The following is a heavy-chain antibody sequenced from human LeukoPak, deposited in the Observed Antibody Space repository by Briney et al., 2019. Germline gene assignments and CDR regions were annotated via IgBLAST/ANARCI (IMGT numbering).Heavy chain of an antibody. CDR3: ARDYVDTTMGQRFDP. Sequence: PSETLSLTCTVSGASISSHYWSWIRQPAGKGLEWIGRIYTSGTTNYNPSLKSRVTISVDKSKNQFSLKLSSVTAADTAVYYCARDYVDTTMGQRFDPWGHGTLVTVSS. CDR2: IYTSGTT. D-gene: IGHD5-18*01. V-gene: IGHV4-4*07. CDR1: GASISSHY. J-gene: IGHJ5*02.